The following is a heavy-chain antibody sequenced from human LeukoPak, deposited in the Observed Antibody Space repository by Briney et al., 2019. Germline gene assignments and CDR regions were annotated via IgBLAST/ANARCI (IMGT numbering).Heavy chain of an antibody. Sequence: SVKVSCKASGGTFSNYAITWVRQAPGQGLEWMGGIIPIFGTANYAQKFQGRVSLTADESATTAYMELSSLGSEDTAVYYCARDLSVAVDNWFDPWGQGTLVTVSS. V-gene: IGHV1-69*01. J-gene: IGHJ5*02. CDR3: ARDLSVAVDNWFDP. D-gene: IGHD6-19*01. CDR2: IIPIFGTA. CDR1: GGTFSNYA.